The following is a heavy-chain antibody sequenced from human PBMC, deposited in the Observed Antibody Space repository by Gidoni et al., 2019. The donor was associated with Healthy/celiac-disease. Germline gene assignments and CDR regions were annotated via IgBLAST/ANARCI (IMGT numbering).Heavy chain of an antibody. D-gene: IGHD6-19*01. CDR3: AREGSGWYSAEYFQH. Sequence: EVQLVESGGGLVQPGGSLRLSCAASGFTFSSYSMNWVRQAPGKGLEWVSYISSSSSTIYYADSVKGRFTISRDNAKNSLYLQMNSLRDEDTAVYYCAREGSGWYSAEYFQHWGQGTLVTVSS. J-gene: IGHJ1*01. V-gene: IGHV3-48*02. CDR1: GFTFSSYS. CDR2: ISSSSSTI.